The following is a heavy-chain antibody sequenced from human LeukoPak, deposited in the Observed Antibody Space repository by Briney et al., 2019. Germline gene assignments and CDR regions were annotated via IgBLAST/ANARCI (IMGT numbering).Heavy chain of an antibody. CDR2: INPNSGGT. D-gene: IGHD1-26*01. J-gene: IGHJ4*02. CDR3: AREGYAGSCFDY. V-gene: IGHV1-2*02. CDR1: EYTFTGYY. Sequence: GASVKVSCKASEYTFTGYYMHWVRQAPGQGLEWKGWINPNSGGTNYAQKFQGRVTMTRDTSISTAYMELTRLTSDDTAVYYCAREGYAGSCFDYWGQGTLVTVSS.